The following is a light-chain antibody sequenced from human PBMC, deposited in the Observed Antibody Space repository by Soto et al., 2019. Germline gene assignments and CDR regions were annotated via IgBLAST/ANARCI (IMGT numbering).Light chain of an antibody. CDR2: EGS. V-gene: IGLV2-23*01. J-gene: IGLJ1*01. Sequence: QSALTQPASVSGSPGQSITISCTGTSSDVGSYNLVSWYQQHPGRAPKLMIYEGSERPSGVSTRFSGSKSGNTASLTISGLQAEDEADYYCCSYAGSSTFVFGTGTKLTVL. CDR3: CSYAGSSTFV. CDR1: SSDVGSYNL.